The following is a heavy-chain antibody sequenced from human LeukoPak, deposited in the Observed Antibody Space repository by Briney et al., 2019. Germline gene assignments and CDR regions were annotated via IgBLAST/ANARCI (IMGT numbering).Heavy chain of an antibody. CDR3: AKRGYYGSGSPRYMDV. CDR2: IRYDGSNK. CDR1: GFTFSSYG. D-gene: IGHD3-10*01. J-gene: IGHJ6*03. Sequence: GGSLRLSCAASGFTFSSYGMHWVRQAPGKGLEWVAFIRYDGSNKYYADSVKGRFTISRDNSKNTLYLQMNSLRAEDTAVYYCAKRGYYGSGSPRYMDVWGKGTTVTISS. V-gene: IGHV3-30*02.